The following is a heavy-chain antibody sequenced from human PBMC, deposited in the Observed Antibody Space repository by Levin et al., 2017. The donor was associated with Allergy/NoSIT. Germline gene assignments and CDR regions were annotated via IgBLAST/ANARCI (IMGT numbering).Heavy chain of an antibody. D-gene: IGHD5-12*01. V-gene: IGHV3-7*03. CDR1: GFTFRDYW. J-gene: IGHJ3*02. CDR2: IDQHGSQK. CDR3: ARNLRGSSAYDAFDI. Sequence: GGSLRLSCAAAGFTFRDYWMTWFRQTPGRGLEWVASIDQHGSQKYYVDSVKGRFTISRDNAKNSVDLQMNYLRDDDTAVYSCARNLRGSSAYDAFDIWGHGTMVTFSS.